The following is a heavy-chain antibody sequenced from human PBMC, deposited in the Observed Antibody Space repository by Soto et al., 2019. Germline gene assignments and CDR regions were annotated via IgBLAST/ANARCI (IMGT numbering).Heavy chain of an antibody. CDR1: GYTFSSYG. CDR2: ISTYNGNT. V-gene: IGHV1-18*01. CDR3: PRDSDYIIDY. J-gene: IGHJ4*02. Sequence: ASVKVSCKASGYTFSSYGISWVRQAPGQGLEWMGWISTYNGNTNFARKLQGRVTLTTDTSTSTAYMELRSLRSDDTAVYYCPRDSDYIIDYWGQGTQVTVPQ. D-gene: IGHD4-17*01.